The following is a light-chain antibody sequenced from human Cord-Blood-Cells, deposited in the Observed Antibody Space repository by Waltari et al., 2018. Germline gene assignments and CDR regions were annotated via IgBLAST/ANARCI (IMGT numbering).Light chain of an antibody. CDR3: QAWDSSTVV. V-gene: IGLV3-1*01. CDR1: KLGDKY. Sequence: SYELTQPPSVSVSPGQTASITCSGDKLGDKYACWYQQKPGQCPGLCIYQDSRRPSGIPERFSGSNSGNTATLTISGTQAMDEADYYCQAWDSSTVVFGGGTKLTVL. CDR2: QDS. J-gene: IGLJ2*01.